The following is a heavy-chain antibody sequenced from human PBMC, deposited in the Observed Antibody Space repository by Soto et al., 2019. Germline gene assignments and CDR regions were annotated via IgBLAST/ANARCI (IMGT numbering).Heavy chain of an antibody. CDR1: GFPFSSYG. V-gene: IGHV3-33*03. J-gene: IGHJ4*02. CDR2: IWYDGSNK. Sequence: GGSLRLSCAASGFPFSSYGMHWVRQAPGKGLDWVGVIWYDGSNKDYAESVKGRFTISRDNSKNMLYLQMNSLRADDTAVYYCANSINWGQGTLVTVSS. CDR3: ANSIN.